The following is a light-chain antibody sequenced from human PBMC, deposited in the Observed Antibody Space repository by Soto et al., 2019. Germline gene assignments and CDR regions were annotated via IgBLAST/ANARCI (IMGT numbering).Light chain of an antibody. CDR3: AAWDDSLNGLV. V-gene: IGLV1-44*01. CDR2: NNN. Sequence: QSVLTQPPSASGTPGQRVTISCYGRRTNIGSNTVNWYQQLPGTAPKLLIYNNNQRPSGVPDRFSGSKSGTSASLAISGLQSEDEADYYCAAWDDSLNGLVFGTGTKVTVL. CDR1: RTNIGSNT. J-gene: IGLJ1*01.